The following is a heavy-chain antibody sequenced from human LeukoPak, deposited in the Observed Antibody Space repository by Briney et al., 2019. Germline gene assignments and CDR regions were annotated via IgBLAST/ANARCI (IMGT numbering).Heavy chain of an antibody. J-gene: IGHJ4*02. CDR2: IYSTGST. D-gene: IGHD5-24*01. CDR3: ARTFLSGDGYKVGYFDY. Sequence: GGSLRLSCAASGFTFSIAWMSWVRQAPGKGPEWVSLIYSTGSTYYTDSVKGRFTISRDNSQNTLYLHMNSLSAEDTAVYYCARTFLSGDGYKVGYFDYWGQGTLVTVSS. V-gene: IGHV3-53*01. CDR1: GFTFSIAW.